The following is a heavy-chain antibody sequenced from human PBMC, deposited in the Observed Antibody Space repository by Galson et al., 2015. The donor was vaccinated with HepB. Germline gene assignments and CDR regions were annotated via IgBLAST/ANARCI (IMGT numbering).Heavy chain of an antibody. CDR1: GDSVSSNHAV. V-gene: IGHV6-1*01. Sequence: CAISGDSVSSNHAVWNWIRQSPLRGLEWLGRTYYRSKWIIDYATSVKSRITISPDTSRNQFSLHPSSVTPEDTAVYYCAYGSDVWGQGTAVIVSS. CDR3: AYGSDV. CDR2: TYYRSKWII. J-gene: IGHJ6*02.